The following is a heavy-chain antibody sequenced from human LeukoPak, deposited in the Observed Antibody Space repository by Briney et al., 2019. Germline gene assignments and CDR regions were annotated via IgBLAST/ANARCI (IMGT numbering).Heavy chain of an antibody. V-gene: IGHV5-51*01. D-gene: IGHD1-1*01. CDR3: ARLAERRLDV. J-gene: IGHJ6*02. Sequence: GGSLQISCKGSGCFFTSYWIVWVRRMPGKGLEWMGIIYPGDSDTRYSPSFQGRVTISADKSISTAYLQWSSLKASDTAMYYCARLAERRLDVWGQGTTVTVSS. CDR2: IYPGDSDT. CDR1: GCFFTSYW.